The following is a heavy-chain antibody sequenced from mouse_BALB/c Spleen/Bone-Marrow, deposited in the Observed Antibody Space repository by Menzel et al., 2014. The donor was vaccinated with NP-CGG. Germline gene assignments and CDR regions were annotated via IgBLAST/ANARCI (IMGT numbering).Heavy chain of an antibody. CDR2: ISSGSSTI. J-gene: IGHJ1*01. Sequence: EVKVVESGGGLVQPGGSRRLSCAASGFTFSSFGMHWVRQAPEKGLEWVAYISSGSSTIFYVDTVKGRFTISRDNPKNTLFVQMTSIRSEDAAVYYYKRGGSWDDLDVWGEGTTVTVSS. CDR3: KRGGSWDDLDV. V-gene: IGHV5-17*02. CDR1: GFTFSSFG. D-gene: IGHD4-1*01.